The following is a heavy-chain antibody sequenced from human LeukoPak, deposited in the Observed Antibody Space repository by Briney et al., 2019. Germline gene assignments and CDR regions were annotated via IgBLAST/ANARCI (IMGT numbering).Heavy chain of an antibody. V-gene: IGHV4-59*12. CDR1: GGSISSYY. CDR2: IYYSGST. D-gene: IGHD3-3*01. Sequence: PSETLSLTCTVSGGSISSYYWSWIRQPPGKGLEWIGYIYYSGSTNYNPSLKSRVTISVDTSKNQFSLKLSSVTAADTAVYYCARGGDSVLRFLEWLLEPFDYWGQGTLVTVSS. J-gene: IGHJ4*02. CDR3: ARGGDSVLRFLEWLLEPFDY.